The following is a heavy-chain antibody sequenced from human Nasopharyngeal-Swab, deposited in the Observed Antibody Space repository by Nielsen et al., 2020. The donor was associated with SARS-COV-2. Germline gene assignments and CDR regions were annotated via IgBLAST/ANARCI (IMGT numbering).Heavy chain of an antibody. Sequence: GESLKISCAASGFTFGTYSMNWVRQAPGKGLEWVSSISGSSSYIYYADSVKGRFTISRDNARNTLYLQMNSLRGEDTAVYYCTRDIGGKYGYWGQGNLVTVSS. CDR3: TRDIGGKYGY. CDR1: GFTFGTYS. CDR2: ISGSSSYI. J-gene: IGHJ4*02. V-gene: IGHV3-21*01. D-gene: IGHD4-23*01.